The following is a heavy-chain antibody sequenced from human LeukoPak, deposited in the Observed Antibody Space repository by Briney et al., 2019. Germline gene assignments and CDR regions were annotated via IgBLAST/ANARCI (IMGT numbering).Heavy chain of an antibody. CDR2: INPNSGGT. V-gene: IGHV1-2*02. CDR1: GYTFTGYY. J-gene: IGHJ5*02. CDR3: ARERVVRGVIARNWFDP. D-gene: IGHD3-10*01. Sequence: ASVKVSCKASGYTFTGYYMHWVRQAPGQGLEWMGWINPNSGGTNYAQKFQGRVTMTRDTSISTAYMELSRLRYDDTAVYYCARERVVRGVIARNWFDPWGQGTLVTVSS.